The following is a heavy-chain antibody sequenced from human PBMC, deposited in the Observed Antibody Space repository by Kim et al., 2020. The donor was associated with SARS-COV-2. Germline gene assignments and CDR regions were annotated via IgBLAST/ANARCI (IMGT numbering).Heavy chain of an antibody. D-gene: IGHD3-10*01. CDR3: ARGEYYGSGSPTEMDY. Sequence: LQSRVTISVDTSKNQFSLKLSSVTAADTAVYYCARGEYYGSGSPTEMDYWGQGTLVTVSS. J-gene: IGHJ4*02. V-gene: IGHV4-31*02.